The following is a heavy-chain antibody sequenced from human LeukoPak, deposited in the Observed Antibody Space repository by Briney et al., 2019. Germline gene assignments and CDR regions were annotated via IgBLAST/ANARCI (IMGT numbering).Heavy chain of an antibody. CDR2: INPNSGGT. D-gene: IGHD3-22*01. J-gene: IGHJ4*02. CDR3: ARDFHNPSYYYDGSGYFGPPID. V-gene: IGHV1-2*02. CDR1: GYTFTGYY. Sequence: GASVKVSCKASGYTFTGYYMHWVRQAPGQGLEWMGWINPNSGGTNYAQKFQGRVTMTRDTSISTAYMELSRLRSDDTAVYYCARDFHNPSYYYDGSGYFGPPIDWGQGTLVTVS.